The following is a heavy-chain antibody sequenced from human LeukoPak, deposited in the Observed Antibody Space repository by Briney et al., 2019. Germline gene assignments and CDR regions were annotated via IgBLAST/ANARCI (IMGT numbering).Heavy chain of an antibody. D-gene: IGHD2-2*02. Sequence: EASVKVSCKASGYTFTSYGISWVRQAPGQGLEWMGWISAYNGNTNYAQKLQGRVTMTTDTSTSTAYMELRSLRSDDTAVYYCARDRGGCSSTSCYTGIYSYFDYWGQGTLVTVSS. CDR1: GYTFTSYG. CDR3: ARDRGGCSSTSCYTGIYSYFDY. J-gene: IGHJ4*02. CDR2: ISAYNGNT. V-gene: IGHV1-18*01.